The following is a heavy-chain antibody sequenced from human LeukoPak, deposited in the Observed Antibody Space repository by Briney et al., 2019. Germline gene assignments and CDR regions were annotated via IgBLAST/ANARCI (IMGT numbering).Heavy chain of an antibody. CDR1: GFAFSDYP. Sequence: GRSLRLSCAASGFAFSDYPMHWVRQAPGKGLEWVAVISYDGSNKYYADSVKGRFTISRDSSKNTVYLQLNSLRAADTAVYYCARGRRTGPSAYYSEDDYWGQGTLVTVSS. V-gene: IGHV3-30-3*01. CDR3: ARGRRTGPSAYYSEDDY. J-gene: IGHJ4*02. CDR2: ISYDGSNK. D-gene: IGHD3-22*01.